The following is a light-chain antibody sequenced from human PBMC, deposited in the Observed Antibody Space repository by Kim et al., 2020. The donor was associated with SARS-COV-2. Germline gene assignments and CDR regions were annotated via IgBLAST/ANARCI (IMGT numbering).Light chain of an antibody. CDR3: QQYDDSQWT. V-gene: IGKV3-20*01. CDR1: PSVSSSS. Sequence: PGESATPACRAIPSVSSSSLAWYPEKPGQAPRHLIYEESSRATGIADRFSGRGSGTEFTLTINRLEPEDFAVYYCQQYDDSQWTFGQGTKVDIK. J-gene: IGKJ1*01. CDR2: EES.